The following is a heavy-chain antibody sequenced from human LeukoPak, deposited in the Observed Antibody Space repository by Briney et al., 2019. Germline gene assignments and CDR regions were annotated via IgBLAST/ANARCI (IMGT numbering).Heavy chain of an antibody. J-gene: IGHJ3*01. CDR2: INPNSGGT. D-gene: IGHD3-22*01. Sequence: ASVKVSCKASGYIFKYDGFSWVRQAPGQGLEWMGWINPNSGGTNYPQKFQGRVTMTRDTSISTAYMELSDLRSDDTSVYFCARVRPPPIGYFAFELWGQGTMVTVSS. V-gene: IGHV1-2*02. CDR1: GYIFKYDG. CDR3: ARVRPPPIGYFAFEL.